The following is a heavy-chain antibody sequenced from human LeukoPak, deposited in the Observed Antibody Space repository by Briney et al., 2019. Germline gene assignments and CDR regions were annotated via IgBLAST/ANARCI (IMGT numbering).Heavy chain of an antibody. D-gene: IGHD6-13*01. CDR2: ISGSGDSI. Sequence: GGSLRLSCAASGFTFSIYAMSWVRQAPGKGLEWVSAISGSGDSIYYADSVKGRFTISRDNSKNTLYLQMNSLRAEDTAVYYCANSYSSSWYSYWGQGTLVTVSS. CDR1: GFTFSIYA. J-gene: IGHJ4*02. V-gene: IGHV3-23*01. CDR3: ANSYSSSWYSY.